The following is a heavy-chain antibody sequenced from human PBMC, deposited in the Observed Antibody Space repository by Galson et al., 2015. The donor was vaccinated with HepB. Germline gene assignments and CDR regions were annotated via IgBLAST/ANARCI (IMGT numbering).Heavy chain of an antibody. CDR2: IYSGGST. CDR1: GFTVSSNY. J-gene: IGHJ4*02. Sequence: SLRLSCAASGFTVSSNYMSWVRQAPGKGLEWVSVIYSGGSTYYADSVKGRFTISRDISKNTLYLQMNSLRVEDTAVYYCATRIAVADFDYWGQATLVTVSP. V-gene: IGHV3-66*04. D-gene: IGHD6-19*01. CDR3: ATRIAVADFDY.